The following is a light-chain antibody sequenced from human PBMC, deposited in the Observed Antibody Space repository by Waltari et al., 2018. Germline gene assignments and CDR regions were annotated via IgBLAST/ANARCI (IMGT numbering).Light chain of an antibody. J-gene: IGKJ1*01. CDR1: QNIGKY. Sequence: DIQMTQSPSSLSACVGDRVTITCRASQNIGKYLNWFQQQLGKAPKLLIYGSSSLQVGVPSRFGGSGSGTEFTLTITNLQPEDFATYFCQQTQSDTVTFGQGTKVDVK. CDR2: GSS. CDR3: QQTQSDTVT. V-gene: IGKV1-39*01.